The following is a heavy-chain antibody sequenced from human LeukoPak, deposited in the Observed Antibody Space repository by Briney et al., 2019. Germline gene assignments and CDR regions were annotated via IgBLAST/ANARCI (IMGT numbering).Heavy chain of an antibody. J-gene: IGHJ4*02. V-gene: IGHV4-38-2*02. Sequence: SETLSLTCTVSGYSISSGYYWGWIRQPPGKGLEWIGSIYYSGSTYYNPSLKSRVTISVDTSKNQFSLKLSSVTAADTAVYYRARGITMIVVGEDWGQGTLVTVSS. CDR1: GYSISSGYY. CDR2: IYYSGST. D-gene: IGHD3-22*01. CDR3: ARGITMIVVGED.